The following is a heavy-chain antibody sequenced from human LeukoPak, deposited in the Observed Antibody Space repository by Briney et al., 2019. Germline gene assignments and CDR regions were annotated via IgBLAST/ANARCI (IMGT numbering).Heavy chain of an antibody. CDR3: ARGGPRVGEDYFDY. CDR2: IYYSGST. Sequence: PSQTLSLTCTVSGGSISSGGYYWSWIRQHPGKGLEWIGYIYYSGSTNYNPSLKSRVTISVDTSKNQFSLKLSSVTAADTAVYYCARGGPRVGEDYFDYWGQGTLVTVSS. V-gene: IGHV4-31*03. D-gene: IGHD3-10*01. CDR1: GGSISSGGYY. J-gene: IGHJ4*02.